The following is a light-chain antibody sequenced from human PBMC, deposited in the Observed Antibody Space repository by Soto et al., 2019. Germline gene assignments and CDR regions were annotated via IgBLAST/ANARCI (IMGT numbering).Light chain of an antibody. J-gene: IGKJ5*01. CDR1: QSVSTN. CDR3: HQYNNWRT. Sequence: EVFLTPSPATLSVSPGQRATLPCRASQSVSTNLAWYQQRPGQAPRLLIYGASARATGIPARFSGSGAGTEFTLTISSLQSEDFAVYYCHQYNNWRTFGQGTRLEIK. V-gene: IGKV3-15*01. CDR2: GAS.